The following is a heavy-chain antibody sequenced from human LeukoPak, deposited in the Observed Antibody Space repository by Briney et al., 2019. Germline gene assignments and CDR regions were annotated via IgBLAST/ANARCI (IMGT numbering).Heavy chain of an antibody. CDR1: GFTFSSYG. CDR2: ISYDGSNK. D-gene: IGHD3-3*01. V-gene: IGHV3-30*19. CDR3: ARDAPDYDFRLY. J-gene: IGHJ4*02. Sequence: GGSLRLSCAASGFTFSSYGMHWVRQAPGKGLEWVAVISYDGSNKYYADSVKGRFTISRDNSKNTLYLQMNSLRAEDTAVYYCARDAPDYDFRLYWGQGTLVTVSS.